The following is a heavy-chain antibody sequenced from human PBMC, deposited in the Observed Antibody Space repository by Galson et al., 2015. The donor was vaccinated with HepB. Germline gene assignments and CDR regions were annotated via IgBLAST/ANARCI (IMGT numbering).Heavy chain of an antibody. CDR2: IYYSGTT. Sequence: SCKASGGSISSGGFPWSWIRQYPGKGLEWIGYIYYSGTTYYNPSLKSRVVISVDTSNNDFSLSLTSVTAADTAVYFCAREGGAFYFDTWGQGTLVTVSS. CDR3: AREGGAFYFDT. D-gene: IGHD3-22*01. V-gene: IGHV4-31*03. CDR1: GGSISSGGFP. J-gene: IGHJ4*02.